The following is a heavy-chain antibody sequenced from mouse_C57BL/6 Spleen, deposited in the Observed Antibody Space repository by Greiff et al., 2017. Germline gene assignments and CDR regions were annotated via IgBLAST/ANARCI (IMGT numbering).Heavy chain of an antibody. CDR1: GFTFSNYW. Sequence: EVKLMESGGGLVQPGGSMKLSCVASGFTFSNYWMNWVRQSPEKGLEWVAQIRLKSDNYATHYAESVKGRFTISRDDSKSSVYLQMNNLRAEDTGIYYCTLWYYYAMDYWGQGTSVTVSS. J-gene: IGHJ4*01. D-gene: IGHD1-1*02. CDR3: TLWYYYAMDY. CDR2: IRLKSDNYAT. V-gene: IGHV6-3*01.